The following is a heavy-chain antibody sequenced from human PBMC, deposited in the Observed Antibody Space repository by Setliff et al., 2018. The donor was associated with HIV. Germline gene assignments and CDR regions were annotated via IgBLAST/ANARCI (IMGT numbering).Heavy chain of an antibody. CDR1: GGSFRSSRYY. D-gene: IGHD5-12*01. CDR3: ARVQVGGYNFYFDY. V-gene: IGHV4-39*01. J-gene: IGHJ4*02. Sequence: SETLSLTCTVSGGSFRSSRYYWGWIRQPPGKGLEWIGNIHYGGFFWYSPSLKSRVTISVDTSKNQFSLKLSSVTAADTAVYYCARVQVGGYNFYFDYWGQGTLVTVSS. CDR2: IHYGGFF.